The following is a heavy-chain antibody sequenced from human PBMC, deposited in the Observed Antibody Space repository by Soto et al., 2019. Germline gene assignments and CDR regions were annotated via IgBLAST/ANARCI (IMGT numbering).Heavy chain of an antibody. J-gene: IGHJ3*02. D-gene: IGHD3-22*01. CDR3: AKDYYDSSGYYHDAFDI. Sequence: PGGSLGLCCAASGFTFSGYAMSWVRQAPGKGLEWVSAISGSGGSTYYADSVKGRFTISRDNSKNTLYLQMNSLRAEDTAVYYCAKDYYDSSGYYHDAFDIWGQGTMVTVSS. CDR2: ISGSGGST. V-gene: IGHV3-23*01. CDR1: GFTFSGYA.